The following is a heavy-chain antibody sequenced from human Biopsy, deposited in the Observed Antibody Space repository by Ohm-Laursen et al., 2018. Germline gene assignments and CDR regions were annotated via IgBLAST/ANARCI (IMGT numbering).Heavy chain of an antibody. V-gene: IGHV3-9*01. J-gene: IGHJ3*02. CDR3: AKDRRAVAGYDAFDI. Sequence: SLRLSCTASGFTFDDYAMHWVRHAPGKGLEWVSGISWYSGSIGYADSVKGRFTISRDNAKNSLYLQMNSLRAEDTALYYCAKDRRAVAGYDAFDIWGQGTMVTVSS. CDR2: ISWYSGSI. D-gene: IGHD6-19*01. CDR1: GFTFDDYA.